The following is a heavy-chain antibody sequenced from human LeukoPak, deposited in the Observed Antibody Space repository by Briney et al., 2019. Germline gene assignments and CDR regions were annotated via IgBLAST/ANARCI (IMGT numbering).Heavy chain of an antibody. CDR1: GFTFSSYA. Sequence: GGSLRLSCAASGFTFSSYAMRWVRQAPGKGLEWVADISYDGSNKYYADSVKGRFTISRDNAKNTLYLQMNSLRAEDTAVYYCAREHWGSWLRSFGYWGQGTLVTVSS. CDR2: ISYDGSNK. D-gene: IGHD3-16*01. J-gene: IGHJ4*02. CDR3: AREHWGSWLRSFGY. V-gene: IGHV3-30-3*01.